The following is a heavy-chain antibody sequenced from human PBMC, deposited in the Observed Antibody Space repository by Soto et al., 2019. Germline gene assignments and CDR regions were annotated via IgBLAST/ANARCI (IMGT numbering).Heavy chain of an antibody. V-gene: IGHV2-70*13. CDR3: ARGSGTYPNYFDS. CDR2: VDWEGDR. D-gene: IGHD3-10*01. Sequence: GPTLGNPTQTLTLTCTLSGFSLSTSGVSVNWIRQPPGKALEWLALVDWEGDRYYSTSLKTRLTISRDTSKNQVVLRVTDMDPMDTATYFCARGSGTYPNYFDSWGQGTLVTVSS. J-gene: IGHJ4*02. CDR1: GFSLSTSGVS.